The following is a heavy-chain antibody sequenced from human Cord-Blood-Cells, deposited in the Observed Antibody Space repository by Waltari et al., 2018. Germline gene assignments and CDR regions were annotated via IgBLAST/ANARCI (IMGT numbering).Heavy chain of an antibody. CDR3: ARDLGGGWFDP. CDR1: GFTFSSYG. V-gene: IGHV3-33*01. Sequence: QVQLVESGGGVVQPGRSLRLSCAASGFTFSSYGMHWVRQAPGKGLEWVAVIWYDGSNKDYADSVKGRFTISRDNSKNTLYLQMNSLRAEDTAVYYCARDLGGGWFDPWGQGTLVTVSS. D-gene: IGHD3-16*01. J-gene: IGHJ5*02. CDR2: IWYDGSNK.